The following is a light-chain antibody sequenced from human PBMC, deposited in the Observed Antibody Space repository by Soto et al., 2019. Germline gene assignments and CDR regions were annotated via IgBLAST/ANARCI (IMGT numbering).Light chain of an antibody. V-gene: IGLV2-11*01. CDR2: DVT. Sequence: QSALTQPRSVSGSPGQSVTISCTGTSSDVGGYNYVSWYQQHPGKAPKFMIYDVTKRPSGVPDRFSGSKSGNTASLTISGLHAEDEADYYCCAYAGSHYVFGTGTKLTVL. J-gene: IGLJ1*01. CDR1: SSDVGGYNY. CDR3: CAYAGSHYV.